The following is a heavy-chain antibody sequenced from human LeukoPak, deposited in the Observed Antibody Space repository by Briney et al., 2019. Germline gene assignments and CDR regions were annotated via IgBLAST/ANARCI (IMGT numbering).Heavy chain of an antibody. J-gene: IGHJ4*02. D-gene: IGHD6-19*01. CDR1: GGSISSSSYY. CDR2: IYYSGST. CDR3: ARLLRSSGYYFDY. V-gene: IGHV4-39*01. Sequence: SETLSLTCTVSGGSISSSSYYWGWIRQPPGKGLEWIGSIYYSGSTYYNPSLKSRVTLSVDTSKNQFSLKLGSVTAADTAVYFCARLLRSSGYYFDYWGQGTLVTVSS.